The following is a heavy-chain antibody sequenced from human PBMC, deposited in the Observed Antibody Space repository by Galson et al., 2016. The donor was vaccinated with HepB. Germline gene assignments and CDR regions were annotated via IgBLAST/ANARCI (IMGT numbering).Heavy chain of an antibody. Sequence: SVKVSCKASGYTFTSYDINWVRQATGQGLEWMGWMNPNSGNTGYAQKFQGRVTMTRDTSKTTAYLEVTSLRSEDTAMYYCARGITVIRGLKPLCYWGQGTLITVSS. V-gene: IGHV1-8*01. D-gene: IGHD4-11*01. CDR2: MNPNSGNT. CDR3: ARGITVIRGLKPLCY. J-gene: IGHJ4*02. CDR1: GYTFTSYD.